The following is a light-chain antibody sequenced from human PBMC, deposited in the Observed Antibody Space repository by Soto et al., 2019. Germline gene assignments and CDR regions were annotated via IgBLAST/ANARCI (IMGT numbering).Light chain of an antibody. CDR3: QHFVNSLTWT. CDR2: DAS. J-gene: IGKJ1*01. CDR1: QSVDNY. V-gene: IGKV3-11*01. Sequence: EIVLTQSPATLSLSPGERATLSCRASQSVDNYLVWHQQKPGQAPTLLIYDASNRATGIPARFSGSGSGTEFTLTISRLEPEDFAVYYCQHFVNSLTWTFGQGTKVDIK.